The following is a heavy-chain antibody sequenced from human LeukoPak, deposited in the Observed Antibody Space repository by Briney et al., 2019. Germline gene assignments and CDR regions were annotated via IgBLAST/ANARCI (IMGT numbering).Heavy chain of an antibody. J-gene: IGHJ4*02. D-gene: IGHD2-15*01. V-gene: IGHV3-48*03. CDR3: AKDAYCSGGSCYDHFDY. CDR1: GFTFSSFD. Sequence: PGGSLRLSCAASGFTFSSFDVNWVRQAPGKGLEWVSYISSSGSTIYHADSVKGRFTISRDNSKNTLYLQMNSLRAEDTAVYYCAKDAYCSGGSCYDHFDYWGQGTLVTVSS. CDR2: ISSSGSTI.